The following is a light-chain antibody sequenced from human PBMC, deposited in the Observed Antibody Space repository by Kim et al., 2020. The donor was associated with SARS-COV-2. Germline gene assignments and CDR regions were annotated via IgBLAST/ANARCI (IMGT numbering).Light chain of an antibody. CDR3: NYRDSSGNHL. CDR1: SLRSYY. CDR2: GTN. Sequence: SSELTQDPAVSVALGQTVRITCQGDSLRSYYASWYQQKPGQAPVLVIYGTNNRPSGIPDRFSGSSSGNTASLTITGAQAEDEADYYCNYRDSSGNHLFGGGTKVTVL. J-gene: IGLJ3*02. V-gene: IGLV3-19*01.